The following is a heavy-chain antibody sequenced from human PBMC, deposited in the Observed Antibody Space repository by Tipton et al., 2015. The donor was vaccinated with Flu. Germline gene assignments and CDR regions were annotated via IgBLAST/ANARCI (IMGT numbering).Heavy chain of an antibody. J-gene: IGHJ4*02. V-gene: IGHV4-4*07. CDR3: ARASGSGTYVIFDF. CDR2: IYTSGST. Sequence: PGLVKPSETLSLSCTVSGDSMSSYYWSWIRQPAGKGLEWIGRIYTSGSTNYNPSLKSRVSMLIDTSKNQFSLKLISVTAADTAVYHCARASGSGTYVIFDFWGQGTLVTVSS. CDR1: GDSMSSYY. D-gene: IGHD3-10*01.